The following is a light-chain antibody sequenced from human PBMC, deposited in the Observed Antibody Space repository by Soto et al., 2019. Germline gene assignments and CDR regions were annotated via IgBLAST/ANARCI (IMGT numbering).Light chain of an antibody. J-gene: IGKJ1*01. V-gene: IGKV3-11*01. CDR2: DAS. Sequence: EIVMTQSPATLSLSPGERATLSCRTSQSVGKYLVWYQQKPGQAPRLLIYDASNRATGIPARFSGSGSGTGFTLTISSLEPVDVAVYYCQQRGNRPPWTFGQGTKVDI. CDR1: QSVGKY. CDR3: QQRGNRPPWT.